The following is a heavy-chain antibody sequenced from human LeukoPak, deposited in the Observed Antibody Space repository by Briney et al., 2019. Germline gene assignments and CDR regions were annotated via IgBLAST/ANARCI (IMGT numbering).Heavy chain of an antibody. Sequence: SLRLSCAASGFTFSSYGMHWVRQAPGKGLEWVAVIWYDESNKYYADSVKGRFTISRDNSKNTLYLQMNSLRAEDTAVYYCARDLSFRYMDVWGKGTTVTVSS. CDR3: ARDLSFRYMDV. J-gene: IGHJ6*03. D-gene: IGHD2-15*01. V-gene: IGHV3-33*01. CDR1: GFTFSSYG. CDR2: IWYDESNK.